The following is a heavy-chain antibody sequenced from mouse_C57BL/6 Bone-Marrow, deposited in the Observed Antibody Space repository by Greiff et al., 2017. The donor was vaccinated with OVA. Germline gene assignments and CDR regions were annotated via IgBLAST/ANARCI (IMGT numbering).Heavy chain of an antibody. CDR2: ISSGGSYT. J-gene: IGHJ4*01. CDR3: ARPNPFITTVVGDAMDY. Sequence: EVHLVESGGDLVKPGGSLKLSCAASGFTFSSYGMSWVRQTPDKRLEWVATISSGGSYTYYPDSVKGRFTISRENAKNTLYLQMSSLKSEDTAMYYCARPNPFITTVVGDAMDYWGQGTSVTVSS. CDR1: GFTFSSYG. V-gene: IGHV5-6*01. D-gene: IGHD1-1*01.